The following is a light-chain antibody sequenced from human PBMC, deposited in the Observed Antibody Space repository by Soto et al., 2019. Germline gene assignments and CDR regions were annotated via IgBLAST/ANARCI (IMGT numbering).Light chain of an antibody. Sequence: EIVMTQSPATLSVSPGERATLSCRASQSVSINLAWYQQKPGQAPRILIYGASTRATGVPARFSGSGSGTEFTLTISSLQSEDFAVYYCQQYNVWPGWTFGQGTKVDIK. J-gene: IGKJ1*01. CDR1: QSVSIN. CDR3: QQYNVWPGWT. V-gene: IGKV3-15*01. CDR2: GAS.